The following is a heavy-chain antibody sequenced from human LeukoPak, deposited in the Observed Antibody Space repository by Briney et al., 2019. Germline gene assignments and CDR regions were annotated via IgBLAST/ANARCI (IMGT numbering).Heavy chain of an antibody. CDR2: IIPNFGTA. CDR1: GGTFSSYA. V-gene: IGHV1-69*13. CDR3: ARGAKRGYSYGLTFTEYFQH. J-gene: IGHJ1*01. Sequence: SVKLSCKASGGTFSSYAISWVRQAPGQGLEWMGGIIPNFGTANYAQKFQGRVTITADESTSTAYMELSSLRSEDTAVYYCARGAKRGYSYGLTFTEYFQHWGQGTLVTVSS. D-gene: IGHD5-18*01.